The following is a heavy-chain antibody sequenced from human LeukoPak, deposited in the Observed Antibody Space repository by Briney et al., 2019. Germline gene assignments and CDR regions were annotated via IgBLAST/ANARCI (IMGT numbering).Heavy chain of an antibody. V-gene: IGHV3-23*01. J-gene: IGHJ4*02. D-gene: IGHD2-2*01. CDR2: ISGSGGST. Sequence: GGSLRLSCAASGFTFSSYAMSWVRQAPGKGLEWVSAISGSGGSTYYADSVKGRFTISRDNSKNTLYLQMNSLRAEDTAVYYCAKVEDIVVVPAVSPDYWGQGTLVTVSS. CDR1: GFTFSSYA. CDR3: AKVEDIVVVPAVSPDY.